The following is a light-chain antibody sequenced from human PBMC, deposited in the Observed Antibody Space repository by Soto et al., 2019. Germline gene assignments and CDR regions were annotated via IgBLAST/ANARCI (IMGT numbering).Light chain of an antibody. CDR1: SGSIASNY. CDR3: QSYDSSNPVV. J-gene: IGLJ2*01. CDR2: EDN. V-gene: IGLV6-57*04. Sequence: NFMLTQPHSVSESPGKTVTISCTRSSGSIASNYVQWYQQRPGSAPTTVIYEDNQRPSGVPDRFSGSIDSSSNSASHTISGLKTEDEADYYCQSYDSSNPVVFGGVPKLTVL.